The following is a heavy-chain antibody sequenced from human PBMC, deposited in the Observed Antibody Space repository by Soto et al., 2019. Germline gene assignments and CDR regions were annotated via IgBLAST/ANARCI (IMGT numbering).Heavy chain of an antibody. J-gene: IGHJ4*02. D-gene: IGHD1-26*01. CDR1: GYTFTSYA. CDR2: IIPIFGTA. V-gene: IGHV1-69*13. Sequence: SVKVSCKASGYTFTSYAISWVRQAPGQGLEWMGGIIPIFGTANYAQKFQGRVTITADESTSTAYMELSSLRSEDTAVYYCARDPGWELPYFDYWGQGTLVTVSS. CDR3: ARDPGWELPYFDY.